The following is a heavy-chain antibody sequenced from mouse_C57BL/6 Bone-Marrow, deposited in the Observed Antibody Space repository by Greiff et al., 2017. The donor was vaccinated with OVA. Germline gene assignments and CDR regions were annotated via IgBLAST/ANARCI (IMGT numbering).Heavy chain of an antibody. V-gene: IGHV10-1*01. CDR2: IRSKSNNYAT. CDR1: GFSFNTYA. CDR3: VRQSGPISYWYFDV. Sequence: LVESGGGLVQPKGSLKLSCAASGFSFNTYAMNWVRQAPGKGLEWVARIRSKSNNYATYYADSVKDRFTISRDDSESMLYLQMNNLKTEDTAMYYGVRQSGPISYWYFDVWGTGTTVTVSS. J-gene: IGHJ1*03.